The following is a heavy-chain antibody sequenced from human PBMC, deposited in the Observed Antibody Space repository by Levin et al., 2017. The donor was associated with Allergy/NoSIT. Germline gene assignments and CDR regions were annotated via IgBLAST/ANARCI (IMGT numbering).Heavy chain of an antibody. CDR2: ISSRGSTI. D-gene: IGHD5-24*01. CDR3: ARDHRGDGHISNAFDI. V-gene: IGHV3-48*03. Sequence: LAGGSLRLSCAASGFPFSSFEMNWVRQAPGKGLEWISYISSRGSTIYYGDSVKGRFSISRENAKNSMYLQMNSLRAEDTAVYYCARDHRGDGHISNAFDIWGQGTMVTVSS. CDR1: GFPFSSFE. J-gene: IGHJ3*02.